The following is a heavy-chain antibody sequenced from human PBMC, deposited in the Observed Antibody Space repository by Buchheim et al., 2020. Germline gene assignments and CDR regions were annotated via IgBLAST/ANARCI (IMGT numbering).Heavy chain of an antibody. CDR1: GFTFSSYG. V-gene: IGHV3-30*18. CDR2: ISYDGSNK. CDR3: AKVMPIAAVLYYYGMDV. J-gene: IGHJ6*02. D-gene: IGHD6-13*01. Sequence: QVQLVESGGGVVQPGRSLRLSCAASGFTFSSYGMHWVRQAPGKGLEWVAVISYDGSNKYYADSVKGRFTISRDNSKNTLDLQMNSLRAEDTAVYYCAKVMPIAAVLYYYGMDVWGQGTT.